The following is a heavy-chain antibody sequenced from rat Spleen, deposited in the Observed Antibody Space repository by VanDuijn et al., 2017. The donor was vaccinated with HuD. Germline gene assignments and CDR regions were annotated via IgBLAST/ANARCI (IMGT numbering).Heavy chain of an antibody. CDR3: ARRRRDWYYFDY. Sequence: EVQLVESDGGLVQPGRSLKLSCAASGFTFSDYYMAWVRQAPTKGLEWVATISYDGSSTYYRDSVKGRFTFYRDNAKSTLYLQMDSLRSEDTATYYCARRRRDWYYFDYWGQGVMVTVSS. V-gene: IGHV5-29*01. CDR1: GFTFSDYY. CDR2: ISYDGSST. J-gene: IGHJ2*01. D-gene: IGHD1-1*01.